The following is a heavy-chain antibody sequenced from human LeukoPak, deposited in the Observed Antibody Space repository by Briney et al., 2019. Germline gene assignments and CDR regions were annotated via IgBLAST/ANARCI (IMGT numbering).Heavy chain of an antibody. CDR2: ISSGSRII. V-gene: IGHV3-48*01. D-gene: IGHD1-26*01. Sequence: RGSLRLSCAASGFTFSTYNMNWVRQAPGKGLEWVSFISSGSRIIYYADSVKGRFTVSRDNAKNSLYLQMNSLRGEDTAVYYCARNPAGIGDYWGQGTLVTVSS. CDR3: ARNPAGIGDY. CDR1: GFTFSTYN. J-gene: IGHJ4*02.